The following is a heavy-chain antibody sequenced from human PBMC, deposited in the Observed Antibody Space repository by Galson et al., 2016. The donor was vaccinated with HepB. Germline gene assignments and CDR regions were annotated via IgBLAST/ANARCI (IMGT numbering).Heavy chain of an antibody. Sequence: SLRLSCAASGFAFSSFALSWVRQAPGKGMEWVSAITSGGGTTYYADSVRGRFTISRDNSKNTLFLQMNNLAADDTAVYYCAKRNSYDNGGRYFDFWGQGTLVTVSS. D-gene: IGHD3-22*01. J-gene: IGHJ4*02. CDR2: ITSGGGTT. V-gene: IGHV3-23*01. CDR1: GFAFSSFA. CDR3: AKRNSYDNGGRYFDF.